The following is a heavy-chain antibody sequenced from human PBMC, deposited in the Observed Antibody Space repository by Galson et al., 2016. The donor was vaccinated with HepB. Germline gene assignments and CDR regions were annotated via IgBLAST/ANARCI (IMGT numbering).Heavy chain of an antibody. D-gene: IGHD6-19*01. CDR1: GFTFRNYW. J-gene: IGHJ4*02. Sequence: SLRLSCAASGFTFRNYWMSWVRQPPGKGLEWVGNIKRDGSEKYYVDSVKGRFTISRDNAKNSLYLQMNSLRAEDTAVYYCARDGSGWLFDSWGQGTLVTVSS. V-gene: IGHV3-7*01. CDR3: ARDGSGWLFDS. CDR2: IKRDGSEK.